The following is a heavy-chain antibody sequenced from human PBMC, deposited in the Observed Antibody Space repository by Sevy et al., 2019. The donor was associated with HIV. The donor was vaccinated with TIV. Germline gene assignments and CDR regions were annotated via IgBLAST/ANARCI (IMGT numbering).Heavy chain of an antibody. V-gene: IGHV3-33*06. J-gene: IGHJ5*01. CDR2: IWHDGSYK. D-gene: IGHD3-3*01. Sequence: GGSLRLSCAASGFTLSNYGMHWVRQAPGKGLEWVAVIWHDGSYKYYADSVKGRFIISRDNTKSTLYLQMNSLRAEDTAVYYCAKTFAIFGVLMSPDFDSWGQGSLVTVSS. CDR1: GFTLSNYG. CDR3: AKTFAIFGVLMSPDFDS.